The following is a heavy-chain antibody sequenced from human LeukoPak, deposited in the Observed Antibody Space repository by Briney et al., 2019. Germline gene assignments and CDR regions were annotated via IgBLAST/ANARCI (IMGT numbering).Heavy chain of an antibody. D-gene: IGHD4-17*01. CDR1: GFTFSSHA. CDR2: IGGIGAST. V-gene: IGHV3-23*01. Sequence: PGGSLRLSWAASGFTFSSHAMNWVRQAPGKGLEWVSSIGGIGASTYYADSVKGRFTISRDNSKNTLYLQMNSLRGEDTALYYCAKAAYGDYVNWFDPWGQGILVIVSS. CDR3: AKAAYGDYVNWFDP. J-gene: IGHJ5*02.